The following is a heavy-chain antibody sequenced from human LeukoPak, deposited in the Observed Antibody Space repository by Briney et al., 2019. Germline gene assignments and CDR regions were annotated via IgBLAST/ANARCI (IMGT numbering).Heavy chain of an antibody. J-gene: IGHJ6*02. V-gene: IGHV3-9*01. CDR2: ISWKSGTI. CDR1: GFTFDDYA. CDR3: TKDRDSYYYYGMDV. Sequence: PGRSLRLSCAASGFTFDDYAMHWVRQAPGTGLEWVSGISWKSGTIGYADSVKGRFTISRDNAKNSLYLQMNSLRAEDTALYYCTKDRDSYYYYGMDVWGQGTTVTVSS.